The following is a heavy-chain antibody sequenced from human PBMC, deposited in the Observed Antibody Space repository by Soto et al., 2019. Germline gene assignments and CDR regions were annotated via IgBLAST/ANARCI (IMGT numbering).Heavy chain of an antibody. D-gene: IGHD3-10*01. J-gene: IGHJ4*02. CDR2: IYYSGST. Sequence: SETLSLTCTVSGGSISSGGYYWSWIRQHPGKGLEWIGYIYYSGSTYYNPSLKSRVTISVDTSKNQFSLKLSSVTAADTAVYYCARVGWFGEIVFDYWGQGTLVTVSS. V-gene: IGHV4-31*03. CDR3: ARVGWFGEIVFDY. CDR1: GGSISSGGYY.